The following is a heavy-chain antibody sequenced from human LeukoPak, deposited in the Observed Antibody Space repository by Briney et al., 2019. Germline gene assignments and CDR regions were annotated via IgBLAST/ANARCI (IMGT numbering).Heavy chain of an antibody. CDR3: AKGLAVAGTPLDY. J-gene: IGHJ4*02. CDR2: ISYDGSNK. Sequence: GRSLRLSCAASGFTFSSYGMHWVRQAPGKGLEWVAVISYDGSNKYYADSVKGRLTISRDNSKNTLYLQMNSLRAEDTAVYYCAKGLAVAGTPLDYWGQGTLVTVSS. D-gene: IGHD6-19*01. V-gene: IGHV3-30*18. CDR1: GFTFSSYG.